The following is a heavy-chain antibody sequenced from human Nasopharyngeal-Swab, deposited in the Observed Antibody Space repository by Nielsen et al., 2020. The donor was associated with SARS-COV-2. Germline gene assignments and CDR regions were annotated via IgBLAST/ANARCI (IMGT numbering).Heavy chain of an antibody. CDR3: TTDYYFDY. J-gene: IGHJ4*02. V-gene: IGHV3-73*01. D-gene: IGHD4/OR15-4a*01. CDR2: IGDKAHNYAT. Sequence: VHQMPGKGLEWVGRIGDKAHNYATTYAASVKGRFTISRDDSKNTAFLQMDSLNTEDTALYYCTTDYYFDYWGQGTLVTVSS.